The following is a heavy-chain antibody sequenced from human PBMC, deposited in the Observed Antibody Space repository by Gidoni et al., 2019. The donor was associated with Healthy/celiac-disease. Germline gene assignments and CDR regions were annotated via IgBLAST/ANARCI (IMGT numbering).Heavy chain of an antibody. CDR2: ISYDGSNK. D-gene: IGHD3-10*01. J-gene: IGHJ4*02. V-gene: IGHV3-30*18. CDR3: AKAGYYGSGRIDY. Sequence: QVQLVESGGGVVQPGRSLRLSCAASGFTFSSYGMHWVRQAPGKGLEWVAVISYDGSNKYYADSVKGRFTISRDNSKNTLYLQMNSLRAEDTAVYYCAKAGYYGSGRIDYWGQGTLVTVSS. CDR1: GFTFSSYG.